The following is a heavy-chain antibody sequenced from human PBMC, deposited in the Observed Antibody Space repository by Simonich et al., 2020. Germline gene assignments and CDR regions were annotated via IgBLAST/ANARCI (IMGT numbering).Heavy chain of an antibody. CDR1: GFTFDDYA. J-gene: IGHJ1*01. CDR2: ISWKSGRL. CDR3: AKDVAAAGTEYFQH. D-gene: IGHD6-13*01. Sequence: EVQLVESGGGLVQPGRSLRLSCAASGFTFDDYAMHWVRQAPGKGLEWFASISWKSGRLGYADSVKGRFTISRDNAKNSLYLQMNSLRAEDTALYYCAKDVAAAGTEYFQHWGQGTLVTVSS. V-gene: IGHV3-9*01.